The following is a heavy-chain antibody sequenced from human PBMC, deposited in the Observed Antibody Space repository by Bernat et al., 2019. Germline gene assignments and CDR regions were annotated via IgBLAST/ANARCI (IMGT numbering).Heavy chain of an antibody. V-gene: IGHV3-48*03. CDR2: INYGGSNT. CDR3: ARDPPDKGAAATVVDY. Sequence: EVQVVESGGNLVQPGGALRLSCVVSGFTFSSYEMNWVRQAPGEGLEWVSYINYGGSNTYYAEHVKGRFTISSDNAKNSLYLQMNSLRAEDTAVYYCARDPPDKGAAATVVDYWGQGTLVSVSS. J-gene: IGHJ4*02. CDR1: GFTFSSYE. D-gene: IGHD2-15*01.